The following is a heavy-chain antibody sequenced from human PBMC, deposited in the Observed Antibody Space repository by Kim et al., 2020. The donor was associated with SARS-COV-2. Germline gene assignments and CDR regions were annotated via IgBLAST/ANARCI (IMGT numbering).Heavy chain of an antibody. J-gene: IGHJ3*02. V-gene: IGHV3-43*01. D-gene: IGHD2-15*01. Sequence: YADSVKSRFTISRDNSKNSLYLQLNSLRTEDTALYYCAKGASGSAYDAFDMWGQGTMVTVSS. CDR3: AKGASGSAYDAFDM.